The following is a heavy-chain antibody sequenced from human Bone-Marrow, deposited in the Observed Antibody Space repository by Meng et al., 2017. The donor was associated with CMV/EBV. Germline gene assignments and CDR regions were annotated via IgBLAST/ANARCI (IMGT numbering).Heavy chain of an antibody. CDR3: ARSSHSSTSGYYYYYGMDV. D-gene: IGHD2-2*01. J-gene: IGHJ6*02. V-gene: IGHV4-34*01. CDR2: INHSGST. Sequence: SETLSLTCTVYGGSFNAYYYNWFRQAPGKGLERIGEINHSGSTNYNPSLKSRVTISVDTSKNQFPLKLSTVTAADTAVYYCARSSHSSTSGYYYYYGMDVWGQGTTVTVSS. CDR1: GGSFNAYY.